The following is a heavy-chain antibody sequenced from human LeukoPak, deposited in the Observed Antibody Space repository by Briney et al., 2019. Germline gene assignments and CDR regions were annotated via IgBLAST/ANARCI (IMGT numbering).Heavy chain of an antibody. J-gene: IGHJ4*02. CDR2: IYYSGST. D-gene: IGHD3-10*01. Sequence: SETLSLTCTVFGGSISSYYWSWIRQPPGKGLEWIGYIYYSGSTNYNPSLKSRVTISVDTSKNQFSLKLSSVTAADTAVYYCARGSPYYYGSGSYYPHYWGQGTLVTVSS. CDR1: GGSISSYY. V-gene: IGHV4-59*01. CDR3: ARGSPYYYGSGSYYPHY.